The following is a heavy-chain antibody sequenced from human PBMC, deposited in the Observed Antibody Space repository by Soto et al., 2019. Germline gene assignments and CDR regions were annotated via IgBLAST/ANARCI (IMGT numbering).Heavy chain of an antibody. CDR2: ISSSSSYI. D-gene: IGHD3-22*01. CDR3: AKAPSIVLLGPHDY. Sequence: GGSLRLSCAASGFTFSSYSMNWVRQAPGEGLEWVSSISSSSSYIYYADSVKGRFTISRDNAKNSLYLQMNSLRAEDTAVYYCAKAPSIVLLGPHDYWGQGTLVT. CDR1: GFTFSSYS. V-gene: IGHV3-21*01. J-gene: IGHJ4*02.